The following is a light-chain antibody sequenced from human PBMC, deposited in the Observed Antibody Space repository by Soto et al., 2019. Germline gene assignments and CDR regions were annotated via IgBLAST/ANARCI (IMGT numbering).Light chain of an antibody. J-gene: IGLJ2*01. Sequence: QSAPTQPASVSGSPGQSITISCTGTSSDVGGYNYVSWYQQHPGEAPKLMIFEVSNRPSGVSPRFSASKSGNTASLTISGLQAEDEAHYYCSSYTSSSSVVFGGGTKVTVL. CDR1: SSDVGGYNY. CDR3: SSYTSSSSVV. CDR2: EVS. V-gene: IGLV2-14*01.